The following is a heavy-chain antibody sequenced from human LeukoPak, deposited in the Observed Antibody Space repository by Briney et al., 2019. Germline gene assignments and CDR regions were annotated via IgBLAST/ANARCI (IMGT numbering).Heavy chain of an antibody. V-gene: IGHV3-7*01. CDR1: GFTFSSYW. Sequence: TGGSLRLSCAASGFTFSSYWMSWVRQAPGKGLEWVANKKQDGSEKYYVDSVKGRFTISRDNAKNSLYLQMNSLRAEDTAVYYCARKPVYDFWSGYYSGRRDYYGMDVWGQGTTVTVSS. CDR3: ARKPVYDFWSGYYSGRRDYYGMDV. J-gene: IGHJ6*02. CDR2: KKQDGSEK. D-gene: IGHD3-3*01.